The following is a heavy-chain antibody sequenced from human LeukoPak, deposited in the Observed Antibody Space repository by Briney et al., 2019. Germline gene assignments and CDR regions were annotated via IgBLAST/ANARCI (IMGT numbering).Heavy chain of an antibody. CDR2: INAGNGNT. V-gene: IGHV1-3*01. CDR3: ARARFLTRMDV. J-gene: IGHJ6*02. CDR1: GYTFTSYA. D-gene: IGHD3-9*01. Sequence: ASVRVSCKASGYTFTSYAMHWVRQAPGQRLEWMGWINAGNGNTKYSQKFQGRVTITRDTSASTAYMELSSLRSEDTAVYYCARARFLTRMDVWGQGTTVTVSS.